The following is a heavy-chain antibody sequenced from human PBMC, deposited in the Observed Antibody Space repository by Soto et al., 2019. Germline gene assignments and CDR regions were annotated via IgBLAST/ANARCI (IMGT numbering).Heavy chain of an antibody. Sequence: PSETLSLTCTVSGGSISSSSYYWGWIRQPPGTGLGWIGSMYYSGSTYYNPPLKSRVTISVDTSKNQFSLKLSSVTAADTAVYFCARVAAAGTGPYWFDPWGQGTLVTVSS. D-gene: IGHD6-13*01. V-gene: IGHV4-39*01. CDR3: ARVAAAGTGPYWFDP. CDR2: MYYSGST. J-gene: IGHJ5*02. CDR1: GGSISSSSYY.